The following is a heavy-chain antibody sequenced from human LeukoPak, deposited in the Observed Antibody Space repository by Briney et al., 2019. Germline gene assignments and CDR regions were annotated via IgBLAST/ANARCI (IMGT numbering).Heavy chain of an antibody. V-gene: IGHV4-39*07. CDR2: IYYSGIT. CDR3: ARTVIAVTGTELGWFDP. CDR1: GGSISSSSYY. Sequence: SETLSLTCTVSGGSISSSSYYWGWIRQPPGKGLEWIGSIYYSGITYNNPSLKSRLTISVDTSKNQFSLKLSSVTAADTAVYYCARTVIAVTGTELGWFDPWGPGTLVTVSS. D-gene: IGHD6-19*01. J-gene: IGHJ5*02.